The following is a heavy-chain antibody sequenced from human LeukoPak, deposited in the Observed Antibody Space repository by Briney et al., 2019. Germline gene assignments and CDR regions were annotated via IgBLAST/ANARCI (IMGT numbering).Heavy chain of an antibody. V-gene: IGHV3-7*01. CDR2: INQDGSEK. CDR3: ARVTSGLDY. J-gene: IGHJ4*02. Sequence: GGSLRLSCAASGFTFSSYAMSWVRQAPGKGLEWVGNINQDGSEKYDVDSVKGRFTLSRDNAKNSLYLQMNSLRAEDTAVYYCARVTSGLDYWGQGTLVTVSS. CDR1: GFTFSSYA.